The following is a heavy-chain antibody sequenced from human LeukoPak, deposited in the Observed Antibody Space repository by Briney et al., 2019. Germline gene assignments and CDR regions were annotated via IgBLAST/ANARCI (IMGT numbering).Heavy chain of an antibody. CDR1: GFTFSSYE. CDR3: AKEHYYYYMDV. J-gene: IGHJ6*03. Sequence: GGSLRLSCAASGFTFSSYEMNWVRQTPGKGLEWLSYISSSGGTIYYADSVKGRFTISRDNAKNSLYLQMNSLRAEDTALYYCAKEHYYYYMDVWGKGTTVTISS. CDR2: ISSSGGTI. V-gene: IGHV3-48*03.